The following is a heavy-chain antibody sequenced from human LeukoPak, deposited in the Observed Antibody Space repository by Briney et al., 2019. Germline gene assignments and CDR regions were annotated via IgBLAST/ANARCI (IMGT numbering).Heavy chain of an antibody. V-gene: IGHV1-69*04. D-gene: IGHD6-19*01. J-gene: IGHJ4*02. CDR2: IIPILGIA. Sequence: SVKVSCKASGGTFSSYAISWVRQAPGQGLEWMGRIIPILGIANYAQKFQGRVTITADESTSTAYMELSSLRSEDTAVYYCARDRPYTGGWRGFDYWGQGTLVTVSS. CDR1: GGTFSSYA. CDR3: ARDRPYTGGWRGFDY.